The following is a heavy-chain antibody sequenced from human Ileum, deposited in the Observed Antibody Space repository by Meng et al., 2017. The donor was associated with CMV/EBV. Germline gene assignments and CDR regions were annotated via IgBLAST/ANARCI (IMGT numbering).Heavy chain of an antibody. CDR2: INYRGGI. J-gene: IGHJ4*02. V-gene: IGHV4-34*01. Sequence: QWAAQVLRSAGPLPLPHTCSPDSFTGYHGTWIRQPPGKGPDWMGEINYRGGIHHNPSLESRVTISLDMSTNQLSLKLNSVTAADTAVYYCVRGNWVSDFWGRGPLVTVSS. CDR1: PDSFTGYH. CDR3: VRGNWVSDF. D-gene: IGHD7-27*01.